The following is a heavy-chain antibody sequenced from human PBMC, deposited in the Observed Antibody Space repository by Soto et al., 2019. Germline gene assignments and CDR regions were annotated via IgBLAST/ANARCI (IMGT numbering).Heavy chain of an antibody. CDR1: GFSFSHYA. J-gene: IGHJ5*02. V-gene: IGHV3-30*04. Sequence: GGSLRLSCAASGFSFSHYAMHWVRQPPGKGLEWVALISYDGENQYFTDSVRGRFTISRDNSKTAVYLEMNDLRLDDTATYYCVSPHSESSNAFDLWGQGTLVTAPQ. CDR2: ISYDGENQ. CDR3: VSPHSESSNAFDL. D-gene: IGHD3-10*01.